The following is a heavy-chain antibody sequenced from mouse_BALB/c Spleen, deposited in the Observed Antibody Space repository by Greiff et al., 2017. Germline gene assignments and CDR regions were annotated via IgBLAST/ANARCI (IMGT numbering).Heavy chain of an antibody. CDR1: GYAFRSYW. Sequence: QVQLQQSGAELVRPGSSVKISCKASGYAFRSYWMNWVKQRPGQGLEWIGQIYPGDGDTNYNGKFKGKATLTADKSSSTAYMQLSSLTSEDSAVYFCASYYRYDRDFDYWGHGTTLTVSS. CDR3: ASYYRYDRDFDY. V-gene: IGHV1-80*01. J-gene: IGHJ2*01. CDR2: IYPGDGDT. D-gene: IGHD2-14*01.